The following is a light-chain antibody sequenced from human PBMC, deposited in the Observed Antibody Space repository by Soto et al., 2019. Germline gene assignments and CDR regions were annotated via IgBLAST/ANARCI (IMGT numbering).Light chain of an antibody. CDR1: QRVSSSD. Sequence: EIVLTQSPGTLSLSPEERATLSCRASQRVSSSDLAWYQQKPGQAPRLLIYGASSRATGIPDSFSGSGSGTDFNLTISRLEPQGFAVYYCQQYGSSPYTFGQGTKLEIK. V-gene: IGKV3-20*01. CDR3: QQYGSSPYT. J-gene: IGKJ2*01. CDR2: GAS.